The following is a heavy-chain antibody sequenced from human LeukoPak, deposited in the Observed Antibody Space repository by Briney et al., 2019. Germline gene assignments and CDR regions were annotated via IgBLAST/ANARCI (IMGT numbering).Heavy chain of an antibody. J-gene: IGHJ3*02. CDR2: IFTSGDT. D-gene: IGHD3-16*01. CDR3: ARVVLCAFHI. V-gene: IGHV4-4*07. Sequence: SETLSLTCTVSGASISTSYWSWIRKPAGKGLEWIGRIFTSGDTNYNPSLKSRVTMSVDTSKHQFSLKLSSVTAADTAVYYCARVVLCAFHIWGQGTMVTVSS. CDR1: GASISTSY.